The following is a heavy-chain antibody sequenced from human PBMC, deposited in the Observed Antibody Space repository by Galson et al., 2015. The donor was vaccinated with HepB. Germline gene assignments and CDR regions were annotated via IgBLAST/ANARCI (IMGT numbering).Heavy chain of an antibody. V-gene: IGHV1-58*01. CDR2: IVVGGGNT. D-gene: IGHD3-10*01. Sequence: SVKVSCKASGFTFTNSAVQWVRQARGQGLEWMGWIVVGGGNTNFAQQFQGRITVTRDISTSTAYMELGSLTSEDTAVYYCAKAPPGMWRHGIRSLDYWGQGTLVTVSS. CDR3: AKAPPGMWRHGIRSLDY. J-gene: IGHJ4*02. CDR1: GFTFTNSA.